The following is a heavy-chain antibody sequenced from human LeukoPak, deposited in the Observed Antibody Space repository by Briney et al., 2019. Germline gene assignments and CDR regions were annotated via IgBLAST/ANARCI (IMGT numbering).Heavy chain of an antibody. CDR3: ARDVQLWSHAFDI. CDR2: IIPIFGTA. Sequence: ASVKVSCKASGGTFSSYAISWVRQAPGQGLEWMGGIIPIFGTANYAQKFQGRVTITTDESTSTAYMELSSLRSEDTAVYYCARDVQLWSHAFDIWGQGTMVTVSS. CDR1: GGTFSSYA. J-gene: IGHJ3*02. D-gene: IGHD5-18*01. V-gene: IGHV1-69*05.